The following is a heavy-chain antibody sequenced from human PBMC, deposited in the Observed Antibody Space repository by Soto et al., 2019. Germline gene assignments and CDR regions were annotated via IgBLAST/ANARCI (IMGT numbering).Heavy chain of an antibody. CDR1: GYNFNQYY. CDR2: INLRVGTT. CDR3: ARGPDDSDVPRWDH. D-gene: IGHD4-17*01. J-gene: IGHJ4*02. V-gene: IGHV1-46*02. Sequence: QVQLVQSGPELRKPGASVRLSCATSGYNFNQYYIHWVRQAPGQGLVWMGIINLRVGTTEYAHKFRGRVTVTGDTSTRTAYMELSSLRSEDTAVYFCARGPDDSDVPRWDHWGQGTLITVSS.